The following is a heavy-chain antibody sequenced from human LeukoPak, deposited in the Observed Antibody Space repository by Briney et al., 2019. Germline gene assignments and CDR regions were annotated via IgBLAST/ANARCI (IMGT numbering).Heavy chain of an antibody. CDR1: GFSFSSYA. D-gene: IGHD3-10*01. Sequence: PGGSLRLSCEASGFSFSSYAMHWGRQAPGKGLEWVAFIRYDGSDNKYYADSGQGRFTISRDNSKNTLYLQMNNLRAEDTAVYLCAKGSGSGSFLVDYWGQGTLVTVSS. J-gene: IGHJ4*02. V-gene: IGHV3-30*02. CDR3: AKGSGSGSFLVDY. CDR2: IRYDGSDNK.